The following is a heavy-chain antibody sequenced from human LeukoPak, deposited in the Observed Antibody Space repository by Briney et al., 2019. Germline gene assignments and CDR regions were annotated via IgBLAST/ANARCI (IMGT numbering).Heavy chain of an antibody. D-gene: IGHD1-26*01. Sequence: ASVKVSCKASGGTFSSYAISWVRQAPGQGLEWMGRIIPIFGTANYEQKFQGRVTITTDESTSTAYMELSSLRSEDTAVYYCARVDSGSYLNWFDPWGQGTLVTVSS. CDR1: GGTFSSYA. CDR2: IIPIFGTA. J-gene: IGHJ5*02. V-gene: IGHV1-69*05. CDR3: ARVDSGSYLNWFDP.